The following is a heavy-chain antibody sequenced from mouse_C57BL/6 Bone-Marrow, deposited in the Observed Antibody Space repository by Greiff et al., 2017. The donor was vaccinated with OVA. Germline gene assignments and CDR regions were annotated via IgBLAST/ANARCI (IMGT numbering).Heavy chain of an antibody. Sequence: QVQLQQSGAELVRPGTSVKVSCKASGYAFTNYLIEWVKQRPGQGLEWIGVINPGSGGTNYNEKFKGKATLTADKSSSTAYMQLSSLTSEDSAVYFCARSEDDDYLFYFDYWGQGTTLTVAS. J-gene: IGHJ2*01. V-gene: IGHV1-54*01. CDR3: ARSEDDDYLFYFDY. CDR1: GYAFTNYL. D-gene: IGHD2-3*01. CDR2: INPGSGGT.